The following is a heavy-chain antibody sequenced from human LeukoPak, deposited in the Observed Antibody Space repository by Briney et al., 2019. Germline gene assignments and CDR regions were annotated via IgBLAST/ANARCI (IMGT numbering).Heavy chain of an antibody. CDR2: IIPIFGTA. D-gene: IGHD5-12*01. Sequence: ASVKVSCKASGGTFSSYAISWVRQAPGQGLEWMGGIIPIFGTANYAQKLQGRVTMTTDTSTSTAYMELRSLRSDDTAVYYCAREPPLNSGYDQTFDYWGQGTLVTVSS. J-gene: IGHJ4*02. V-gene: IGHV1-69*05. CDR3: AREPPLNSGYDQTFDY. CDR1: GGTFSSYA.